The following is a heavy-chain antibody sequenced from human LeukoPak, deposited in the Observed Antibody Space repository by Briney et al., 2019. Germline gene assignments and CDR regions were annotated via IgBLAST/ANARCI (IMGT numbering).Heavy chain of an antibody. Sequence: SETLSLTCTVSGGSISSSSFYWGWIRQPPGKGLEWIGNIYYIGNTYYNPSLESRVTISVDTSKNQFSLKLSSVTAADTAVYYCARTFETYYDFWSGPRAFDIWGQGTMVTVSS. J-gene: IGHJ3*02. D-gene: IGHD3-3*01. V-gene: IGHV4-39*07. CDR2: IYYIGNT. CDR1: GGSISSSSFY. CDR3: ARTFETYYDFWSGPRAFDI.